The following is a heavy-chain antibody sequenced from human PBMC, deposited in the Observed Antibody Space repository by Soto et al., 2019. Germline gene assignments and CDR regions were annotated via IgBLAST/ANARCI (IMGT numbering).Heavy chain of an antibody. CDR1: GFTFSSYG. V-gene: IGHV3-33*01. CDR2: IWYDGSNQ. J-gene: IGHJ4*02. Sequence: QVQLVESGGGVVQPGRSLRLSCAASGFTFSSYGMHWVRQAPGKGLEWVAVIWYDGSNQYYADSVKGRFTISRDNSKNTLYLQMNSLRAEDTAVYYCARESGYSSGWGFDYWGQGTMVTVSS. D-gene: IGHD6-19*01. CDR3: ARESGYSSGWGFDY.